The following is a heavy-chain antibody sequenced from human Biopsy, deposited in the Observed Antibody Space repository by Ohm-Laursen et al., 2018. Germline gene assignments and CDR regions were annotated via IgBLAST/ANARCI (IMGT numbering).Heavy chain of an antibody. CDR1: GYTFTGQY. CDR3: AKGQDLRGGAEYFQH. J-gene: IGHJ1*01. D-gene: IGHD2-15*01. V-gene: IGHV1-2*02. Sequence: ASVKASCKASGYTFTGQYLHWVRQVPGRGLEWMGWINPHSGTTKFAQDFQGRVTMTRDTSITTAYMELRRLRSDDTAVYYCAKGQDLRGGAEYFQHWGQGALVTVSS. CDR2: INPHSGTT.